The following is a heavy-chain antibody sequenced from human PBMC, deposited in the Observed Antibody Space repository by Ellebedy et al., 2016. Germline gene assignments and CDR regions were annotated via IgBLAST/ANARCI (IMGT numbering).Heavy chain of an antibody. CDR1: GFTFTSYA. Sequence: GESLKISXAVSGFTFTSYAMHWVRQAPGKGLEWVAVISYDGSDKYYADSVKDRFTISRDNSKNTLYLQMNSLRTEDTAVYYCAKDSTVGGGSPNADRYFDHWGQGTLVTVSS. V-gene: IGHV3-30-3*01. CDR3: AKDSTVGGGSPNADRYFDH. D-gene: IGHD1-26*01. J-gene: IGHJ4*02. CDR2: ISYDGSDK.